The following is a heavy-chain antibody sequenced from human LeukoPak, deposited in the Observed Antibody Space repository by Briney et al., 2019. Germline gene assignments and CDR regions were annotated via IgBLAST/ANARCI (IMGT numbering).Heavy chain of an antibody. CDR3: AKRGIVIRGILVVGYHQEAYHYDY. D-gene: IGHD3-10*01. J-gene: IGHJ4*02. CDR2: IRGRGGST. CDR1: GINHTQYA. V-gene: IGHV3-23*01. Sequence: GGSLRLSCVVSGINHTQYAMTWLRQAPGKGLEWVSHIRGRGGSTSYADSVKGRFTISRDTSLSTLYLQMTSLRAEDTAVYFCAKRGIVIRGILVVGYHQEAYHYDYWGQGVLVTVSS.